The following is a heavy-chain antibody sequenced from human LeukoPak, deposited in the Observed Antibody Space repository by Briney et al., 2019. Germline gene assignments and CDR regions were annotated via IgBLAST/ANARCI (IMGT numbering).Heavy chain of an antibody. CDR1: GGSISSYY. J-gene: IGHJ6*04. CDR2: IYYSGST. Sequence: SETLSLTCTVSGGSISSYYWSWIRQPPGKGLEWIGYIYYSGSTYYNPSLKSRVTISVDTSKNQFSLKLSSVTAADTAVYYCARGSYCSSTSCYAGAPYYYYGMDVWGKGTTVTVSS. CDR3: ARGSYCSSTSCYAGAPYYYYGMDV. D-gene: IGHD2-2*01. V-gene: IGHV4-59*12.